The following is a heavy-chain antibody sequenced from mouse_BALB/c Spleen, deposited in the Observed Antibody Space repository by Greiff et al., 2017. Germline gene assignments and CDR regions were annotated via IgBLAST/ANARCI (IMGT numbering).Heavy chain of an antibody. CDR3: ASGSYGAY. CDR1: GFNIKDTY. Sequence: EVQLQESGAELVKPGASVKLSCTASGFNIKDTYMHWVKQRPEQGLEWIGRIDPANGNAKYDPKFQGKATITADTSSNTAYLQLSSLTSEDTAVYYCASGSYGAYWGQGTLVTVSA. J-gene: IGHJ3*01. D-gene: IGHD1-1*02. V-gene: IGHV14-3*02. CDR2: IDPANGNA.